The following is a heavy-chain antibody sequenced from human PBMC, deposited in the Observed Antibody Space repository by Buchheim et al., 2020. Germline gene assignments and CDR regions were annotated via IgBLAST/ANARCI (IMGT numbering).Heavy chain of an antibody. D-gene: IGHD3-3*01. J-gene: IGHJ6*02. Sequence: QVQLQESGPGLVKPSETLSLTCTVSGGSVSSGSYYWSWIRQPPGKGLEWIVYIYYSGSTNYNPSLKSLATISVDTSNNQFSLKLSSVTAADTAVYYCASFLLEWLPYYYYGMDVWGQGTT. CDR3: ASFLLEWLPYYYYGMDV. CDR2: IYYSGST. CDR1: GGSVSSGSYY. V-gene: IGHV4-61*01.